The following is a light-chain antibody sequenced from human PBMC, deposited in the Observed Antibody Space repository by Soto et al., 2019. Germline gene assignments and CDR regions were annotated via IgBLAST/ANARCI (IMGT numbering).Light chain of an antibody. Sequence: QSALTQPASVSGSPGQSITISCTGTSSDVGGYNYVSWYRQHPGRAPKLMIYDVSNRPSGVSNRFSGSKSGNTASLTISGLQAEDEADYYCSSYTTSNTRQIVFGTGTKVTVL. J-gene: IGLJ1*01. CDR3: SSYTTSNTRQIV. CDR2: DVS. V-gene: IGLV2-14*01. CDR1: SSDVGGYNY.